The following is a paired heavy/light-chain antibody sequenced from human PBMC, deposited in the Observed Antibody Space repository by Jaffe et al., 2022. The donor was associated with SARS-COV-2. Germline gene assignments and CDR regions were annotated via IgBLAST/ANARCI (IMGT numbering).Heavy chain of an antibody. D-gene: IGHD3-10*01. V-gene: IGHV5-51*01. CDR1: GYNFPKYW. CDR2: ISPGDSDD. CDR3: ARRNYYGSGSYHFDAFDI. J-gene: IGHJ3*02. Sequence: EVQLVQSGAEVKKPGESLKISCKGSGYNFPKYWIGWVRQMPGKGLEWMGIISPGDSDDRYSPSFQGQVTISADKSISTAYLQWSSLKASDTAMYYCARRNYYGSGSYHFDAFDIWGQGTMVTVSS.
Light chain of an antibody. CDR3: MQTLQTPAYT. CDR1: QSLLHVNGYNY. Sequence: DVVLTQSPLSLPVTPGEPASISCRSSQSLLHVNGYNYLDWYLQKPGQSPQLLIYLGSNRASGVPDRFSGSGSGTDFTLKISRVEAEDVGVYYCMQTLQTPAYTFGQGTNLEIK. J-gene: IGKJ2*01. CDR2: LGS. V-gene: IGKV2-28*01.